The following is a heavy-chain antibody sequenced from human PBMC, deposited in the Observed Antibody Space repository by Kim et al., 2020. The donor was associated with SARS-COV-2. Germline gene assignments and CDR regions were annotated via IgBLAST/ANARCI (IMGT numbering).Heavy chain of an antibody. CDR1: GGSISSYY. J-gene: IGHJ5*02. Sequence: SETLSLTCTVSGGSISSYYWSWIRQPPGKGLEWIGYIYYSGSTNYNPSLKSRVTISVDTSKNQFSLKLSSVTAADTAVYYCAKNGYIDFWSGYYGRHPDPNWFDPWGQGTLVTVSS. D-gene: IGHD3-3*01. CDR3: AKNGYIDFWSGYYGRHPDPNWFDP. CDR2: IYYSGST. V-gene: IGHV4-59*01.